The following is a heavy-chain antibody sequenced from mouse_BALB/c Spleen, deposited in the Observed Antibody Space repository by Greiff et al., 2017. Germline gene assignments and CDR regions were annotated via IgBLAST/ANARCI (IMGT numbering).Heavy chain of an antibody. CDR3: TRYDGNYYAMDY. V-gene: IGHV1S81*02. D-gene: IGHD1-1*01. J-gene: IGHJ4*01. CDR1: GYTFTSYY. Sequence: QVQLQQSGAELVKPGASVKLSCKASGYTFTSYYMYWVKQRPGQGLEWIGEINPSNGGTNFNEKFKSKATLTVDKSSSTAYMQLSSLTSEDSAVYYCTRYDGNYYAMDYGGQGTSVTVAS. CDR2: INPSNGGT.